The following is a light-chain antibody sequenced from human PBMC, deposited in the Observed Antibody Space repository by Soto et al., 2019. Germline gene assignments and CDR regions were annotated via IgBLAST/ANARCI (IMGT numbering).Light chain of an antibody. Sequence: EIVLTQSPATLSLSPGERATLSCMASHGVSSYLAWYQQKPGQAPRLLIYDASNRATGIPARFSGSGPGTDFPLTISRLEPEDFAVYYCQQRSNWQVGQGTGLEIK. V-gene: IGKV3D-11*01. J-gene: IGKJ5*01. CDR3: QQRSNWQ. CDR1: HGVSSY. CDR2: DAS.